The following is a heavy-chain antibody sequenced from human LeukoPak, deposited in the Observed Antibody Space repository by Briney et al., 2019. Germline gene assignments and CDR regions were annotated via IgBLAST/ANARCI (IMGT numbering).Heavy chain of an antibody. D-gene: IGHD1-26*01. CDR1: GFTFSSDS. CDR3: ARDRAGSFDY. Sequence: GGSLRLSCAASGFTFSSDSINWVRQAPGKGLEWVSSISSSSSYIYYADSVKGRFTISRDNAKNSLYLQMNSLRAEDTAVYYCARDRAGSFDYWGQGTLVTVSS. CDR2: ISSSSSYI. V-gene: IGHV3-21*01. J-gene: IGHJ4*02.